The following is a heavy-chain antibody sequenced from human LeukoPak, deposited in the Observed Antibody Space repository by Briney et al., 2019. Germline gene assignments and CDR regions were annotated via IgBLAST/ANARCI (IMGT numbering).Heavy chain of an antibody. CDR3: ARDRVVAANYYYYMDV. CDR2: IIPIFGTA. J-gene: IGHJ6*03. CDR1: GGTFGSYA. Sequence: GASVKVSCKASGGTFGSYAISWVRQAPGQGLEWMGRIIPIFGTANYAQKFQGRVTITTDESTSTAYMELSSLRSEDTAVYYCARDRVVAANYYYYMDVWGKGTTVTVSS. D-gene: IGHD2-15*01. V-gene: IGHV1-69*05.